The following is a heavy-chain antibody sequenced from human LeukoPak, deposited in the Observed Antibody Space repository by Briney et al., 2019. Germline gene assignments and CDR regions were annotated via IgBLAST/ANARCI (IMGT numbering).Heavy chain of an antibody. CDR3: ARHVRRAVAGTRFDP. Sequence: SETLSLTCAVYGGSFSGYYWSWIRQPPGKGPEWIGEINHSGSTNYNPSLKSRVTISVDTSKNQFSLKLSSVTAADTAVYYCARHVRRAVAGTRFDPWGQGTLVTVSS. J-gene: IGHJ5*02. V-gene: IGHV4-34*01. CDR2: INHSGST. CDR1: GGSFSGYY. D-gene: IGHD6-19*01.